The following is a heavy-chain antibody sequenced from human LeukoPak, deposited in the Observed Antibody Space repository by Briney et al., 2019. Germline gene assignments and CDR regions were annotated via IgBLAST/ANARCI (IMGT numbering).Heavy chain of an antibody. D-gene: IGHD1-26*01. CDR3: ARGRRGVWELLRAFDI. CDR2: ISAYNGNT. Sequence: ASVKVSCKASGYTFTNYGISWVRQAPGQGLEWMGWISAYNGNTNYAQNFQGRVTMTTDTSTSTAYMELRSLRSDDTAVYYCARGRRGVWELLRAFDIWGQGTMVTVSS. J-gene: IGHJ3*02. V-gene: IGHV1-18*01. CDR1: GYTFTNYG.